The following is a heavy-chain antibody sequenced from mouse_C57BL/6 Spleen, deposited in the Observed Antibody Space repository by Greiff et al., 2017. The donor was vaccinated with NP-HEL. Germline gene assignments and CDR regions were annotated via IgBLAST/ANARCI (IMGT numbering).Heavy chain of an antibody. Sequence: VQLQQSVAELVRPGASVKLSCTASGFTIKNTYMHWVKQRPEQGLEWIGRIDPANGNTKYAPKFQGKATITADTSSNTAYLQLSSLTSEETAIYYCARGGYYEGDYWGQGTTLTVSS. CDR1: GFTIKNTY. CDR2: IDPANGNT. J-gene: IGHJ2*01. D-gene: IGHD2-3*01. CDR3: ARGGYYEGDY. V-gene: IGHV14-3*01.